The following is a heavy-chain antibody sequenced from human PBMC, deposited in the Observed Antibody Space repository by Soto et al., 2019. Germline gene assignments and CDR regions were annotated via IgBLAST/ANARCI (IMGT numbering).Heavy chain of an antibody. J-gene: IGHJ4*02. Sequence: GSGPTLVNPTETLTLTCTVSGISLSNARTGVSWIRQPPGKALEWLAHIFSNDEKSYRTSLKSRLTIPKDTSKSQVVLTMTNVDPVDTATYYCGRILRNNHHPPDYWGQGILVTVSS. V-gene: IGHV2-26*01. CDR3: GRILRNNHHPPDY. CDR2: IFSNDEK. CDR1: GISLSNARTG.